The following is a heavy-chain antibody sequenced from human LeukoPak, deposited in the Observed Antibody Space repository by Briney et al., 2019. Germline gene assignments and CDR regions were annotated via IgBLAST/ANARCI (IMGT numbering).Heavy chain of an antibody. J-gene: IGHJ3*02. CDR1: GGTFSSYA. CDR3: ARERIAAAVGAFDI. CDR2: IIPIFGTA. D-gene: IGHD6-13*01. Sequence: ASVKVSCKASGGTFSSYAISWVRQAPGQGLEWMGGIIPIFGTANYAQKFQGRVTITADESTSTAYMELSSLRSEDTAVYYCARERIAAAVGAFDIWGQGTMVTVSS. V-gene: IGHV1-69*13.